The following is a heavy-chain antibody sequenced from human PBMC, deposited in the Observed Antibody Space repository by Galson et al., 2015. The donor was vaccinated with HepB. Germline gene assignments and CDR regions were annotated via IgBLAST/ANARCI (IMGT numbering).Heavy chain of an antibody. CDR1: GFTFSSYA. D-gene: IGHD3-10*01. V-gene: IGHV3-30*04. Sequence: SLRLSCAASGFTFSSYAMHWVRQAPGKGLEWVAVISYDGSNKYYADSVKGRFTISRDNSKNTLYLQMNSLRAEDTAVYYCARDNLALYYYGSGSYRFDYWGQGTLVTVSS. CDR2: ISYDGSNK. J-gene: IGHJ4*02. CDR3: ARDNLALYYYGSGSYRFDY.